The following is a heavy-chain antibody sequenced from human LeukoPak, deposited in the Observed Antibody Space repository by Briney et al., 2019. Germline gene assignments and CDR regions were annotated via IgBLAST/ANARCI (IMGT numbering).Heavy chain of an antibody. Sequence: PSETLSLTCAVYGGSFSGYYWSWIRQPPGKGLEWIGGINHSGSTNYNPSLKSRVTISVDTSKNQFSLKLSSVTAADTAVYYCAREGANYGSGSYYHTAYYFDYWGQGTLVTVSS. CDR3: AREGANYGSGSYYHTAYYFDY. V-gene: IGHV4-34*01. J-gene: IGHJ4*02. CDR2: INHSGST. CDR1: GGSFSGYY. D-gene: IGHD3-10*01.